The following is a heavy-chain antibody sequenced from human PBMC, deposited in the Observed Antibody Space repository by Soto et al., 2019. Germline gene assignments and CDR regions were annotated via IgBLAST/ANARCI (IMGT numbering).Heavy chain of an antibody. Sequence: SETLSLTCAVYGGSLSGYYWSWIRQPPGKALEWIGEFSHSGNTNYNPSLKSRVTISVDTSKSQLFLNLSSVTAADTAMYYCARHHVRGRTIAGAAEFWGQGTLVTGSS. CDR3: ARHHVRGRTIAGAAEF. D-gene: IGHD1-26*01. J-gene: IGHJ4*02. CDR2: FSHSGNT. V-gene: IGHV4-34*01. CDR1: GGSLSGYY.